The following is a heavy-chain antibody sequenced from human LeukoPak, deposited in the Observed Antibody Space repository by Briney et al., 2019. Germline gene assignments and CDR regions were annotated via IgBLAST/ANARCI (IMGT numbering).Heavy chain of an antibody. V-gene: IGHV3-11*01. CDR2: ISSRGSSI. D-gene: IGHD1-26*01. CDR1: GFRFSDYY. CDR3: AREGGLWGGYYPFDS. Sequence: GGSLRLSCAASGFRFSDYYMSWIRQAPGKGLEWISYISSRGSSIYYADSVKGRFTISRDNARNSLILQMNSLRLEDTAIYYCAREGGLWGGYYPFDSWGQGALVAVSS. J-gene: IGHJ4*02.